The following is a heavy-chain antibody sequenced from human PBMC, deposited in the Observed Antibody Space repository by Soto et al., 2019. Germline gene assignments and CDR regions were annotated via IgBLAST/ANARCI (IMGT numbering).Heavy chain of an antibody. J-gene: IGHJ5*02. CDR1: GGSVSSNSAA. D-gene: IGHD2-15*01. V-gene: IGHV6-1*01. CDR3: ARTFVDGMAGFGP. CDR2: TYYRSKWYN. Sequence: PSQTLSLTCAISGGSVSSNSAAWNWIRQSPSRGLEWLGRTYYRSKWYNDYAVSVKSRITINPDTSKNQFSLQLNYLTGEDTAVYYCARTFVDGMAGFGPLGQGTQVTVSS.